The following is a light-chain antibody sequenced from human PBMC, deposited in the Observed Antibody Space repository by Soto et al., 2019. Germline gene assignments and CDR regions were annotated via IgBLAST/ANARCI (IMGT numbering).Light chain of an antibody. CDR1: QSLLHSNGYNY. J-gene: IGKJ1*01. Sequence: DIVMTQSPLSLPVTPGEPASISCRSSQSLLHSNGYNYLDWYLQKPGQSPQLLIYLGSNRASAVPDRFSGSGSGTDFTLKISRVEAEDVGVYYCMQALQTPWTFGQGTKADIK. CDR2: LGS. V-gene: IGKV2-28*01. CDR3: MQALQTPWT.